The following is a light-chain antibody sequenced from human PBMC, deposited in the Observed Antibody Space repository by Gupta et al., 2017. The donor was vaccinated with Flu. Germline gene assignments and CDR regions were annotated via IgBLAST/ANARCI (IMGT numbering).Light chain of an antibody. J-gene: IGLJ3*02. CDR3: QSYDGSLSGWV. CDR2: GNS. V-gene: IGLV1-40*01. Sequence: QSVLTQPPSVSGAPGQRVTISCTGRSSNIGAGYDVHWYQQLPGTAPKLLIYGNSNRPSGVPDRFSGSKSGTSASLAITALQAEAEADYFCQSYDGSLSGWVFGGGTKLTVL. CDR1: SSNIGAGYD.